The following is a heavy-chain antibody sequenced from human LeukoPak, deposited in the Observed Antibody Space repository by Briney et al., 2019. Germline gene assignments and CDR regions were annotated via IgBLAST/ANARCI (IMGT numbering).Heavy chain of an antibody. CDR1: GYTFTGYY. J-gene: IGHJ6*03. CDR2: INPNSGGT. D-gene: IGHD7-27*01. CDR3: ARGPLTGEHYHYYMDV. Sequence: GASVKVSCKASGYTFTGYYMHWVRQAPGQGLEWMGWINPNSGGTNYAQKFQGRVTMTRDTSISTAYMELTSLTSDDTAVYYCARGPLTGEHYHYYMDVWGTGTTITVSS. V-gene: IGHV1-2*02.